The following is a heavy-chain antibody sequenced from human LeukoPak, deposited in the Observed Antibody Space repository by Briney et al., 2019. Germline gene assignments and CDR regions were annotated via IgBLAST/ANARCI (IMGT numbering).Heavy chain of an antibody. D-gene: IGHD3-3*01. CDR3: KRGHGIWIGSRLANAFDV. V-gene: IGHV3-13*01. J-gene: IGHJ3*01. CDR1: GITLSRYD. CDR2: IGAAGDT. Sequence: PGGSLRLSCAASGITLSRYDMHWVRQTTGEGLEWLSAIGAAGDTYYSDSVKGRFTISRENAKNSLYLQMNSLRAGATAVYFCKRGHGIWIGSRLANAFDVWGQGTMVTVSS.